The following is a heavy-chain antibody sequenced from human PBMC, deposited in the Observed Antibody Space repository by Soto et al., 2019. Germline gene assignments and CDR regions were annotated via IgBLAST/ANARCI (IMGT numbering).Heavy chain of an antibody. Sequence: GASVKVSCKASGYTFTSYAMHWVRQAPGQRLEWMGWINAGNGNTKYSQKFQGRVTITRDTSASTAYMELSSLRSEDTAVYYCARAVYCSSTSCYTSCIDPWRQGTLASVSS. CDR1: GYTFTSYA. J-gene: IGHJ5*02. CDR3: ARAVYCSSTSCYTSCIDP. CDR2: INAGNGNT. D-gene: IGHD2-2*02. V-gene: IGHV1-3*01.